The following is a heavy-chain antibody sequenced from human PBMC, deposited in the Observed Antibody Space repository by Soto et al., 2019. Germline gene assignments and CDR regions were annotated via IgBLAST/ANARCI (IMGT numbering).Heavy chain of an antibody. J-gene: IGHJ4*02. D-gene: IGHD5-18*01. CDR3: GKGISYGYDFLDY. Sequence: GGSLRLSGVASGFTFSSYSINWVRQAPWMGLEWVSTISGSGVSIYYADSVKGRFAISRDNSKNTLFLQMSSLRVEDTAIYYRGKGISYGYDFLDYGGQGTLEPVSS. CDR2: ISGSGVSI. CDR1: GFTFSSYS. V-gene: IGHV3-23*01.